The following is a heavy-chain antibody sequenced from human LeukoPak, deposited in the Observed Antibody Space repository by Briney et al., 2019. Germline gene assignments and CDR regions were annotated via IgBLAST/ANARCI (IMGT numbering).Heavy chain of an antibody. Sequence: ASVTVSFKGSGGTFIIYAISWVGQAPGQGGEWMGGIIAIFGTANYAQKFQRRVTITADESTSTAYMDLSRLRSDDTAVYYCATFGEPFDYWGQGTLVTVSS. CDR3: ATFGEPFDY. V-gene: IGHV1-69*13. CDR2: IIAIFGTA. D-gene: IGHD3-10*01. J-gene: IGHJ4*02. CDR1: GGTFIIYA.